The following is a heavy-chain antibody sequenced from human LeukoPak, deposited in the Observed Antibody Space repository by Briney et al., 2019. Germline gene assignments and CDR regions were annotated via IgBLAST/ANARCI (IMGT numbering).Heavy chain of an antibody. J-gene: IGHJ4*02. D-gene: IGHD6-19*01. V-gene: IGHV1-2*02. CDR2: INPNSGGT. CDR1: GYTLTGYY. CDR3: ARDFRLWYSSGCDY. Sequence: ASVKVSCKASGYTLTGYYMHWVRQAPGQGLEWMGWINPNSGGTNYAQKFQGRVTMTRDTSISTAYMELSRLRSDDTAVYYCARDFRLWYSSGCDYWGQGTLVTVSS.